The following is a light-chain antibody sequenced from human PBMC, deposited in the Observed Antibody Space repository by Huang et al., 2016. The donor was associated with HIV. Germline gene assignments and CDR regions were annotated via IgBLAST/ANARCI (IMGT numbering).Light chain of an antibody. Sequence: EIVLTQSPATLSLSPGERATLFCRASQNVHSFLVWYQHKPGQAPRLLMYDASNMATGIPARFRGSGSGTDFTLTITNLQSEDSAVYYCHQRSAWPLTFGGGTKVEI. CDR3: HQRSAWPLT. V-gene: IGKV3-11*01. J-gene: IGKJ4*01. CDR2: DAS. CDR1: QNVHSF.